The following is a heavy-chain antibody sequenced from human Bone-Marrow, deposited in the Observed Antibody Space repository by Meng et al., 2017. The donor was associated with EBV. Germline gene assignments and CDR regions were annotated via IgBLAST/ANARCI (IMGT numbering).Heavy chain of an antibody. Sequence: QLQRQEPGSGLVNPPQTLPLTCAVSGGSISSGGYSWSWIRQPPGKGLEWIGYIYHSGSTYYNPSLKSRVTISVDRSKNQFSLKLSSVTAADTAVYYCARGQGYCSGGSCYSWWFDPWGQGTLVTVSS. D-gene: IGHD2-15*01. J-gene: IGHJ5*02. CDR3: ARGQGYCSGGSCYSWWFDP. CDR2: IYHSGST. V-gene: IGHV4-30-2*01. CDR1: GGSISSGGYS.